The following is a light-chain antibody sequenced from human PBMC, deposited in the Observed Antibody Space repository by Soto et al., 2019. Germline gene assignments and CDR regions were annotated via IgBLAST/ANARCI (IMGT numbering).Light chain of an antibody. CDR1: QSISSW. CDR2: DAS. Sequence: DVQMTQSLSTLSASVGDRVTITFRASQSISSWLAWYQQKPGKAPKLLIYDASSLESGVPSRFSGSGYGTEFTLTISSLQPDDFATYYCHHYNSYSEAFGQGTKVDI. V-gene: IGKV1-5*01. CDR3: HHYNSYSEA. J-gene: IGKJ1*01.